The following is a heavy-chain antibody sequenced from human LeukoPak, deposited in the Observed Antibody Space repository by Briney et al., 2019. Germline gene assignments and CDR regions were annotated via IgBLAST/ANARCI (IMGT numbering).Heavy chain of an antibody. CDR2: INHSGST. CDR1: GFTFSSYT. V-gene: IGHV4-34*01. J-gene: IGHJ6*03. CDR3: ARGYRGYCSGGSCYSNYYYYMDV. D-gene: IGHD2-15*01. Sequence: GSLRLSCAASGFTFSSYTMKWVRQPPGKGLEWIGEINHSGSTNYNPSLKSRVTISVDTSKNQFSLKLSSVTAADTAVYYCARGYRGYCSGGSCYSNYYYYMDVWGKGTTVTVSS.